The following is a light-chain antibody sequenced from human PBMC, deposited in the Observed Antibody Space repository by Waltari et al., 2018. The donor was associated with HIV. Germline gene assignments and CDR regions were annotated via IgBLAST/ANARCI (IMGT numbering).Light chain of an antibody. CDR3: SSYAGSNNLV. Sequence: QSALTQPPSASGSPGQSVTISCTGTSSDVGGYNYVSWYQQHPGKAPKLMIYEVSKRPSGLPERFSGSKSGNTASLTVSGLQAEDEADYYGSSYAGSNNLVFGGGTKLTVL. CDR1: SSDVGGYNY. V-gene: IGLV2-8*01. J-gene: IGLJ2*01. CDR2: EVS.